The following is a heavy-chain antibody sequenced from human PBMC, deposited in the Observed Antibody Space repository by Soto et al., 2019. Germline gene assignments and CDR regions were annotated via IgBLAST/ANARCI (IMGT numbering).Heavy chain of an antibody. CDR1: GFTFRSFT. CDR2: ISSNSAYI. Sequence: GGSLRLSCAASGFTFRSFTMNWVRQAPGKGLEWVSNISSNSAYIYYTDALRGRFTISRDNAKNSLHLQMNSLRAEDTAVYYCTIDASRDSSARGWFDPWGPGTLVTVSS. V-gene: IGHV3-21*01. J-gene: IGHJ5*02. CDR3: TIDASRDSSARGWFDP. D-gene: IGHD6-13*01.